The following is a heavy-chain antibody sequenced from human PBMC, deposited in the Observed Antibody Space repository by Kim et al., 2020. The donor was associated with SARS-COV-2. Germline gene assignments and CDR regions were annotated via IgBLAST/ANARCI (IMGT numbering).Heavy chain of an antibody. V-gene: IGHV4-4*07. D-gene: IGHD1-20*01. J-gene: IGHJ3*01. Sequence: KYNPFIQSRATMSVDTSQNRLYLKLTSVTAADTAVYYCARSITLFGKGFDVWGRGTMVTVSS. CDR3: ARSITLFGKGFDV.